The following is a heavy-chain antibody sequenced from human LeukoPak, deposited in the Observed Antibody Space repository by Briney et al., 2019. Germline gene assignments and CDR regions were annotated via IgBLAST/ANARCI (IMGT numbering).Heavy chain of an antibody. J-gene: IGHJ3*02. D-gene: IGHD6-19*01. CDR3: ARGFSSGSDAFDI. Sequence: GASVKVSCKASGYTFTGYYMHWVRQAPGQGLEWMGWINPNSGGTNYAQKFQGWVTMTRDTSISTAYMELSRLRSDDTAVYYCARGFSSGSDAFDIWGQGTMVTVSS. CDR1: GYTFTGYY. CDR2: INPNSGGT. V-gene: IGHV1-2*04.